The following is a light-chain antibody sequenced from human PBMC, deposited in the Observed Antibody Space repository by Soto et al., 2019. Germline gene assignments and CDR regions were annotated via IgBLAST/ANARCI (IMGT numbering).Light chain of an antibody. CDR1: SSDVGGYNF. V-gene: IGLV2-8*01. CDR2: EVS. CDR3: SSYAGSTPYV. J-gene: IGLJ1*01. Sequence: SALTQPPSASGSPGESVTISCTGTSSDVGGYNFVSWYQQYPGKAPKLMIYEVSKRPSGVPDRFSGSKSGNTASLTVSGLQAEDEADYYCSSYAGSTPYVFGTGTKVTVL.